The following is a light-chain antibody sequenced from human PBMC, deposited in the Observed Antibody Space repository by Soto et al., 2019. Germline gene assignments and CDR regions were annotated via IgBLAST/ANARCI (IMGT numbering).Light chain of an antibody. CDR1: QSVSSSY. V-gene: IGKV3-20*01. Sequence: DIVLTQSPGTLSLSPGERATLSCRASQSVSSSYLAWYQQKPGQAPRLLIYGASSRATGIPDRFSGSGSGTDFTLTISRLDPEDFAVYYCQQYGSAPPFTFGQGTRLGIK. CDR2: GAS. CDR3: QQYGSAPPFT. J-gene: IGKJ5*01.